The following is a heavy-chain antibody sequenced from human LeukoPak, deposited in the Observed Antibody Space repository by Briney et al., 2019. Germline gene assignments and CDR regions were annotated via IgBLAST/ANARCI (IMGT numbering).Heavy chain of an antibody. J-gene: IGHJ5*02. CDR2: IYYSGST. V-gene: IGHV4-39*07. D-gene: IGHD1-26*01. CDR1: GGSISSSSYY. CDR3: ARDEEKGGSYYWFDP. Sequence: ASETLSLTCTVSGGSISSSSYYWGWIRQPPGKGLEWIGSIYYSGSTYYNPSLKSRVTISVDTSKNQFSLKLSSVTAADTAVYYCARDEEKGGSYYWFDPWGQGTLVTVSS.